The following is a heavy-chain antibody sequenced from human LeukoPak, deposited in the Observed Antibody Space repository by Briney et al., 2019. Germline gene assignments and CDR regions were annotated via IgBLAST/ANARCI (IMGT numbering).Heavy chain of an antibody. J-gene: IGHJ3*02. CDR3: ARDFYGDYALSAFDI. CDR2: IKQDGIEK. V-gene: IGHV3-7*01. CDR1: GFSFSSTW. Sequence: GGSLRLSCAASGFSFSSTWMTWVRQAPGKGLEWVANIKQDGIEKYYVDSVKGRFTISRDNAKNSLYVQMNSLRAEDTAVYYCARDFYGDYALSAFDIWGQGTMVTVSS. D-gene: IGHD4-17*01.